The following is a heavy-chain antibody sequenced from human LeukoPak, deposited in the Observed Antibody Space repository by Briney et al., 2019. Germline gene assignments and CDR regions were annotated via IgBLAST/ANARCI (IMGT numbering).Heavy chain of an antibody. CDR2: LYYTGST. CDR1: GDSISPYY. CDR3: ARARRSVTYYTVLAFDI. D-gene: IGHD3-10*01. V-gene: IGHV4-59*01. Sequence: PSETLSLTCTVSGDSISPYYWSWIRQPPGKGLEWIGYLYYTGSTNYNPALKSRVTISLDTSRNQFSLKLTSVTVADTAVYYCARARRSVTYYTVLAFDIWGQGTMVTVSS. J-gene: IGHJ3*02.